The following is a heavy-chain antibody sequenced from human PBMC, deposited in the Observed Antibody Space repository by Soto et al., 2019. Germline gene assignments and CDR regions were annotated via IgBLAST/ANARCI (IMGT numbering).Heavy chain of an antibody. CDR3: ATLSSGSQNLFDY. J-gene: IGHJ4*02. D-gene: IGHD1-26*01. CDR2: INPNSGGT. CDR1: GYTFTGYY. V-gene: IGHV1-2*02. Sequence: ASVKVSCKASGYTFTGYYMHWVRQAPGQGFEWMGWINPNSGGTNYAQKFQGRVTMTRDTSISTAYMELSRLRSDDTAVYYCATLSSGSQNLFDYWGQGTLVTVSS.